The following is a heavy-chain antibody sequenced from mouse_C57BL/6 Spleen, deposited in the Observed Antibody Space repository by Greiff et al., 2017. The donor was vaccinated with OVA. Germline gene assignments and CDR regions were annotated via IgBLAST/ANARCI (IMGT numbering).Heavy chain of an antibody. Sequence: EVKLMESGGCLVKPGGSLKLSCAASGFTFSSYAISWVRPTPEKRLEWVATISDGGSYTYYPDNVKGRFTISRDNAKNNLYLQMSHLKSEDTAMYYCARAEHYYAFAYWGQGTLVSVS. CDR2: ISDGGSYT. J-gene: IGHJ3*01. CDR1: GFTFSSYA. V-gene: IGHV5-4*03. D-gene: IGHD1-2*01. CDR3: ARAEHYYAFAY.